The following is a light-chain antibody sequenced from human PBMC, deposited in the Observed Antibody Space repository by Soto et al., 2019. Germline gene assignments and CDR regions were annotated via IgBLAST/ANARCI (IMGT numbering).Light chain of an antibody. CDR1: QSISSW. V-gene: IGKV1-5*01. CDR3: QPYNSYLYT. CDR2: DAS. J-gene: IGKJ2*01. Sequence: DIEMTQSPSTLSASVGDRVTITCRASQSISSWLAWYQQKPGKAPKLLIYDASSLESGVPSRFSGSGSGTEFTLTISSLQPDDFATYYCQPYNSYLYTFGQGTK.